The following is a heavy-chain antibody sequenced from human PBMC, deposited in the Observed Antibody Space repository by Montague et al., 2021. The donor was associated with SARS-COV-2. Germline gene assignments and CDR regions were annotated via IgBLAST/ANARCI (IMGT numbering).Heavy chain of an antibody. D-gene: IGHD6-19*01. V-gene: IGHV4-4*02. CDR1: LHCSVVELR. Sequence: SETLSLTCAEDLHCSVVELRRSSEEHPPELQLPWIVVFCHSRGTNYNPSLKSRVIISVDKSKNQFSLKLSSVTAADTAVYYCAGTGYSSGWHSFDYWGQGTLVTVSS. CDR3: AGTGYSSGWHSFDY. CDR2: FCHSRGT. J-gene: IGHJ4*02.